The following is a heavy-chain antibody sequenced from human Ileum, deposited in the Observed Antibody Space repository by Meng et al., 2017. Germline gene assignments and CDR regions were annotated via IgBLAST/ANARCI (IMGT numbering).Heavy chain of an antibody. CDR3: ARDHMGSLDY. J-gene: IGHJ4*02. D-gene: IGHD1-26*01. Sequence: VQLRGSGPGLGRPSETLSLICTVSGGSVSRAGYQWGWIRQPPGKGLEWIGYASTNYNPSLKSRVTISLDTSRNQFSLSLSSVTAADTAVYYCARDHMGSLDYWGQGILVTVSS. CDR1: GGSVSRAGYQ. V-gene: IGHV4-61*08. CDR2: AST.